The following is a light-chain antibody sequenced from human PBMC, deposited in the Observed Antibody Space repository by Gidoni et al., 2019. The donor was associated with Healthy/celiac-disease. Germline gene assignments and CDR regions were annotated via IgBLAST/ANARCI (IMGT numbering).Light chain of an antibody. V-gene: IGKV3-11*01. CDR3: QQRSNWPPIT. J-gene: IGKJ5*01. CDR2: DAS. CDR1: QSVSSY. Sequence: EILLTQSPATLSLSPGERATLSCRASQSVSSYLAWYQQKPGQAPRLLIYDASNRATGIPARFSGRGSGTDFTLTISSLEPEDFAVYYCQQRSNWPPITFXQXTRLEIK.